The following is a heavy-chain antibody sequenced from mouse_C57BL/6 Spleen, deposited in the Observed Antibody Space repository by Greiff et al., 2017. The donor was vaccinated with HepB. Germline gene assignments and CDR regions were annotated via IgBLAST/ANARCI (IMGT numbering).Heavy chain of an antibody. CDR2: IHPNSGST. D-gene: IGHD1-1*01. V-gene: IGHV1-64*01. J-gene: IGHJ1*03. Sequence: QVHVKQPGAELVKPGASVKLSCKASGYTFTSYWMHWVKQRPGQGLEWIGMIHPNSGSTNYNEKFKSKATLTVDKSSSTAYMQLSSLTSEDSAVYYCARQTTVGYFDVWGTGTTVTVSS. CDR1: GYTFTSYW. CDR3: ARQTTVGYFDV.